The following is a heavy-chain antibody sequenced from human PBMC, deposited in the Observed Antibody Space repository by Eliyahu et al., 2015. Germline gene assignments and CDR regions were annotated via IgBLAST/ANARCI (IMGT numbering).Heavy chain of an antibody. V-gene: IGHV2-5*02. J-gene: IGHJ4*02. CDR3: AYRYTESFTYDF. CDR1: GFXLSTXXVG. CDR2: IYWDDDK. Sequence: QITLKESGPTLVKPTQTLTLTCTVSGFXLSTXXVGVGWXRXPPGQTXXWLALIYWDDDKTYSPSLKNRLTITKDTSKNQVVLAMTNMDPVDTATYYCAYRYTESFTYDFWGQGTLVTVSS. D-gene: IGHD1-26*01.